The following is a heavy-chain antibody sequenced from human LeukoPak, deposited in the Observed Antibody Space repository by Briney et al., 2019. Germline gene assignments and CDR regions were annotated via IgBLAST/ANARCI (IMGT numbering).Heavy chain of an antibody. CDR3: TTFSMIVVVITD. CDR2: IRSKTDGGTT. V-gene: IGHV3-15*01. J-gene: IGHJ4*02. D-gene: IGHD3-22*01. Sequence: PGGSLRLSCAASGFTFSNAWMSWVRQAPGKGLEWVGRIRSKTDGGTTDYAAPVKGRFTISRDDSKNTLYLQMNSLKTEDTAVYYCTTFSMIVVVITDWGQGTLVTVSS. CDR1: GFTFSNAW.